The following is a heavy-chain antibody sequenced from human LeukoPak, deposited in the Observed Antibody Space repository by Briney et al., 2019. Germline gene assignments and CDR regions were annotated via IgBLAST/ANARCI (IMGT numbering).Heavy chain of an antibody. D-gene: IGHD3-16*02. CDR2: IYYSGST. J-gene: IGHJ4*02. CDR1: GGSISSSTYY. CDR3: ARLVTFGGVIVTDY. Sequence: SETLSLTCTVSGGSISSSTYYWGRIRQPPGKGLEWIGTIYYSGSTYYNPSLKSRVTISVDTSKNQFSLKLSSVTAADTAVYFCARLVTFGGVIVTDYWGQGTLVTVSS. V-gene: IGHV4-39*01.